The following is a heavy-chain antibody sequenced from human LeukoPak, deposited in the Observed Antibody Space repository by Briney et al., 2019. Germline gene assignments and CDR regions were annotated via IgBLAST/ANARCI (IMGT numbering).Heavy chain of an antibody. CDR3: ARVRGYSYGYLDY. V-gene: IGHV4-59*01. D-gene: IGHD5-18*01. Sequence: PSETLSLTCTVSGGSISSYYWSWIRQPPGKGLEWIGYIYYSGSTNYSPSLKSRVTISVDTSKNQFSLKLSSVTAADTAVYYCARVRGYSYGYLDYWGQGTLVTVSS. CDR2: IYYSGST. J-gene: IGHJ4*02. CDR1: GGSISSYY.